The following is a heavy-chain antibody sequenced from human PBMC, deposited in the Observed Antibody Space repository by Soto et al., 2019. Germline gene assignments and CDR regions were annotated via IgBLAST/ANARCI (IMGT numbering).Heavy chain of an antibody. V-gene: IGHV3-13*01. Sequence: WGSLRLSCAASGFTFSSYDMHWLRQATGKGLEWVSAIGTAGDTYYPGSVKGRFTISRENAKNSLYLQMNSLRAGDTAVYYCARDRGMATFDYWGQGTLVTVSS. CDR3: ARDRGMATFDY. D-gene: IGHD5-12*01. J-gene: IGHJ4*02. CDR2: IGTAGDT. CDR1: GFTFSSYD.